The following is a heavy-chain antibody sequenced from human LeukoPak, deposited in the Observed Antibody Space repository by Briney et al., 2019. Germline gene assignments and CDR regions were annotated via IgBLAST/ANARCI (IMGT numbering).Heavy chain of an antibody. CDR3: AKVARYCSGGSCYPGHFQH. V-gene: IGHV3-23*01. CDR1: GFTFSSYA. J-gene: IGHJ1*01. Sequence: PGGSLRLSCAASGFTFSSYAMSWVRQAPGKGLEWVSAISGSGGSTYYADSVKGRFTISRDNSKNTLYLQMNSLRAEDTAVYYCAKVARYCSGGSCYPGHFQHWGQGTLVTVSS. D-gene: IGHD2-15*01. CDR2: ISGSGGST.